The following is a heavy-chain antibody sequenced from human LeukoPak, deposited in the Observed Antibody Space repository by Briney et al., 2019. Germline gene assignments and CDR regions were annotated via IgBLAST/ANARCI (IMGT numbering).Heavy chain of an antibody. CDR1: GYTFTIYG. J-gene: IGHJ4*02. CDR3: ARETAASNDH. V-gene: IGHV1-18*01. D-gene: IGHD6-13*01. Sequence: ASVKVSCKASGYTFTIYGVTWVRQAPGQGLEWMGWISTYNGNTNYAQKLQGRVTVTTDTSTSTAYMELRSLRSDDTAVYFCARETAASNDHWGQGTLVTVAS. CDR2: ISTYNGNT.